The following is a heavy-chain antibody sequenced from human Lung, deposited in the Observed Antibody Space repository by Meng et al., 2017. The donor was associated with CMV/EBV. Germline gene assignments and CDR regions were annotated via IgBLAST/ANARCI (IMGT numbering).Heavy chain of an antibody. J-gene: IGHJ4*02. Sequence: LSCAASGFTFRSSWMQWVRQGPGKGLGLVSHINSDGSYTNYADSVKGRFTISRDNAKNTLYLQMIRLRAEDAAIYYCARGSALNSHWGQGTLVTVSS. CDR2: INSDGSYT. CDR1: GFTFRSSW. V-gene: IGHV3-74*01. CDR3: ARGSALNSH. D-gene: IGHD2-21*01.